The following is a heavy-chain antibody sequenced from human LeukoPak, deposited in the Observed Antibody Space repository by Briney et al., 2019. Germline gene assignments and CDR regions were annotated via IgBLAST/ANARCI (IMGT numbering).Heavy chain of an antibody. V-gene: IGHV1-69*05. CDR3: ARTWDILTTRGFDY. CDR1: GGTFSSYA. CDR2: IIPIFGTA. D-gene: IGHD5-12*01. J-gene: IGHJ4*02. Sequence: GASVKVSCKASGGTFSSYAISWVRQAPGQGLEWMGGIIPIFGTANYAQKFQGRVTMTRDTSTSTLYMELSSLRSEDTAVYYCARTWDILTTRGFDYWGQGTLVTVSS.